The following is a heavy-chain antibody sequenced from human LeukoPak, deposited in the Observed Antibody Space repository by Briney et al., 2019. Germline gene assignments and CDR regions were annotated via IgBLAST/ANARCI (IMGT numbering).Heavy chain of an antibody. D-gene: IGHD2-2*01. J-gene: IGHJ4*02. Sequence: PGGSLRLSCAASGFTFSSYAMSWVHQAPGKGLEWVSAISGSGGSTYYADSVKGRFTISRDNSKNTLYLQMNSLRAEDTAVYYCAKSGRGVYCSSTSCYDDYWGQGTLVTVSS. CDR1: GFTFSSYA. V-gene: IGHV3-23*01. CDR3: AKSGRGVYCSSTSCYDDY. CDR2: ISGSGGST.